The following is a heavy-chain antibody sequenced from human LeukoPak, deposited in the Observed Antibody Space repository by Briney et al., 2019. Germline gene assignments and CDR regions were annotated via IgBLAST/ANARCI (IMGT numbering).Heavy chain of an antibody. D-gene: IGHD1-26*01. CDR2: IRSKAYGGTT. CDR3: TRDPRGSYGPDAFDI. Sequence: PGRSLRLSCTASGFTFGDYAMSWVRQAPGKGLVWVAFIRSKAYGGTTEYAASVKGRFTISRDDSKSIAYLQMNSLKTEDTAVYYCTRDPRGSYGPDAFDIWGQGTMVTVSS. J-gene: IGHJ3*02. CDR1: GFTFGDYA. V-gene: IGHV3-49*04.